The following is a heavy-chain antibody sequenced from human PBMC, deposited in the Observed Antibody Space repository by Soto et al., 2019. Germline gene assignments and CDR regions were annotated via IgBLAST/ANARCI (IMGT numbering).Heavy chain of an antibody. Sequence: GGSLRLSCAASGFTFSSYAMSWVRQAPGKGLEWVSAISGSGGSTYYADSVKGRFTISRDNSKNTLYLQMNSLRAEDTAVYYCAKGAVSDYDFWSGYYGAHWFDPWGQGTLVTVSS. CDR2: ISGSGGST. J-gene: IGHJ5*02. D-gene: IGHD3-3*01. CDR3: AKGAVSDYDFWSGYYGAHWFDP. V-gene: IGHV3-23*01. CDR1: GFTFSSYA.